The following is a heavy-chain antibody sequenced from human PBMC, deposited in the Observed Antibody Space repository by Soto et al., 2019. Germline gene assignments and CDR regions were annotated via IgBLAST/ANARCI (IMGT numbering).Heavy chain of an antibody. V-gene: IGHV4-4*07. J-gene: IGHJ4*02. CDR2: IYSSGSA. CDR1: GGSIYTYS. CDR3: ATIVGANDY. D-gene: IGHD1-26*01. Sequence: PSETLSLTCTVSGGSIYTYSWTWLRQPAGKGLEWIGHIYSSGSANYNPSLKSRVSMSVDTYKNQFSLKLNSVTAAHTAVYYCATIVGANDYWGQGAMVTVSS.